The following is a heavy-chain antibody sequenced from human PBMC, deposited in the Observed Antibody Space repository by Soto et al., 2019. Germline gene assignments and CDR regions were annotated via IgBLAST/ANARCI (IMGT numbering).Heavy chain of an antibody. D-gene: IGHD5-12*01. J-gene: IGHJ4*02. V-gene: IGHV4-59*08. Sequence: SETLSLTCTVSGGSISSHYWSWIRQPPGQGLEWIGYIYYSGSTNYNPSLKSRVTISVDTSKSQFSLRLSSVTAADTAVYFCARLAGYDYYFDYWGQGALVTVSS. CDR2: IYYSGST. CDR1: GGSISSHY. CDR3: ARLAGYDYYFDY.